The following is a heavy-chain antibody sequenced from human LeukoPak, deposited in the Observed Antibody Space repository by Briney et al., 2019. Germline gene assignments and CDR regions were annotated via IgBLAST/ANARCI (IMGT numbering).Heavy chain of an antibody. Sequence: GGSLRLSCAASGFTFSSYWMTWVRQVPGSGLEWVANIKHDGSEKYYVDSVKGRFTISRDNAKNSLYLQMNSLRAEDTALYYCAKDITAESYYFDYWGQGTLVTVSS. J-gene: IGHJ4*02. D-gene: IGHD3-3*01. CDR2: IKHDGSEK. V-gene: IGHV3-7*03. CDR3: AKDITAESYYFDY. CDR1: GFTFSSYW.